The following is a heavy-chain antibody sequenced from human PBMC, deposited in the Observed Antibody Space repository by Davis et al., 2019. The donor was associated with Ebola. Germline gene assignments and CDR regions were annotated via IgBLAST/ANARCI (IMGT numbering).Heavy chain of an antibody. Sequence: PGGSLRLSCAASGFTFSSYWMSWVRQAPGKGLEWVANIKQDGSEKYYVDSVKGRFTISRHNSKNTLYLQMNSLRAEDTAVYYCARMRAARPRGFDYWGQGTLVTVSS. V-gene: IGHV3-7*03. D-gene: IGHD6-6*01. CDR2: IKQDGSEK. J-gene: IGHJ4*02. CDR1: GFTFSSYW. CDR3: ARMRAARPRGFDY.